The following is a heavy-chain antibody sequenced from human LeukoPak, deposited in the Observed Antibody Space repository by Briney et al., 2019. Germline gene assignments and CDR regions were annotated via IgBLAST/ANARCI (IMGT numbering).Heavy chain of an antibody. V-gene: IGHV1-18*01. Sequence: GASVKVSCKASGYTFTSYGISWVRQAPGQGLEWMGWISAYNGNTNYAQKLQGRVTMTTDTSTSTAYMELRSLRSDDTAVYYCASGLPPSEQLWLPYYYYYGMDVWGQGTTVTVSS. CDR1: GYTFTSYG. J-gene: IGHJ6*02. D-gene: IGHD5-18*01. CDR3: ASGLPPSEQLWLPYYYYYGMDV. CDR2: ISAYNGNT.